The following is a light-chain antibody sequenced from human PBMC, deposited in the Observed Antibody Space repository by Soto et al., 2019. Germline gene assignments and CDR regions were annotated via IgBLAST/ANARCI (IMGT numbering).Light chain of an antibody. V-gene: IGKV1D-12*01. J-gene: IGKJ4*01. CDR1: QGVSTW. CDR3: QQRLTYPLT. Sequence: DIQMTQSPSSVSASVGDRVTITCRASQGVSTWLAWYQQKPGKAPNLLIYTASSLQSGVPSRFSGRGSGTDFTLTIISLQPEDFGSYYCQQRLTYPLTFGGGTKVEI. CDR2: TAS.